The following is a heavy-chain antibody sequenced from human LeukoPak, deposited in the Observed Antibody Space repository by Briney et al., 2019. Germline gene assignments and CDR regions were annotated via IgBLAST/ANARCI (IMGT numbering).Heavy chain of an antibody. CDR3: AKDVLVGASGGMDV. J-gene: IGHJ6*02. CDR1: GLSFGDFA. CDR2: ISGRGVKT. D-gene: IGHD2-8*01. V-gene: IGHV3-23*01. Sequence: GGSLRLSCTASGLSFGDFAMSWVRQAPGKGLEWVSAISGRGVKTYYANSVTGRFTISRDNSQNTLYLRMDSLRGEDTAVYYCAKDVLVGASGGMDVWGQGTTVTVSS.